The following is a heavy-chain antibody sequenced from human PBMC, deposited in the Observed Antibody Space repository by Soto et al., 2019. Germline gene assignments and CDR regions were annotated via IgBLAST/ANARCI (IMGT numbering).Heavy chain of an antibody. J-gene: IGHJ6*03. V-gene: IGHV3-53*04. Sequence: EVQLVESGGGLVQPGGSLRLSCAASGFTVSSNYMSWVRQAPGKGLEWVSVIYSGGSTYYADSVKGRFTISRHNSKNTLYLQMNGLRVEDADVYYWAREGRGRGVIRYYTDVWGKGTPVTVSS. D-gene: IGHD3-10*01. CDR3: AREGRGRGVIRYYTDV. CDR2: IYSGGST. CDR1: GFTVSSNY.